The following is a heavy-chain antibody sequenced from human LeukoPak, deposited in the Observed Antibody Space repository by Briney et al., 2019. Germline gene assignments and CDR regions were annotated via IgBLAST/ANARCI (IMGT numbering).Heavy chain of an antibody. CDR3: ARGEGWELLQYFDY. CDR1: GVSISSGSYY. D-gene: IGHD1-26*01. J-gene: IGHJ4*02. Sequence: PSETLSLTCTGSGVSISSGSYYWSWIRQPAGKGLEWIGRIYTSGSTNYNPSLKSRVTISVDTSKNQFSLKLSSVTAADTAVYYCARGEGWELLQYFDYWGQGTLVTVSS. CDR2: IYTSGST. V-gene: IGHV4-61*02.